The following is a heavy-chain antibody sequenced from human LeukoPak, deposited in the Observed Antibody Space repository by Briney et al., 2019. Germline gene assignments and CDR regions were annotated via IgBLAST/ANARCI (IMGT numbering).Heavy chain of an antibody. Sequence: PSETLSLTCTVSGGFISSNYWSWIRQPPGKGLEWIGYIYYSGSTNYNPSLKSRVTISVDTSKNQFSLKLSSVTAADTAVYYCARVAEFVVGPWGQGTLVTVSS. J-gene: IGHJ5*02. CDR2: IYYSGST. D-gene: IGHD2-21*01. V-gene: IGHV4-59*01. CDR1: GGFISSNY. CDR3: ARVAEFVVGP.